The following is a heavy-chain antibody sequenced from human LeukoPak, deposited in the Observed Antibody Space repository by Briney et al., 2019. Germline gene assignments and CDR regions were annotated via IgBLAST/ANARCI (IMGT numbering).Heavy chain of an antibody. CDR3: ARAYYYDSSGYFDY. Sequence: ASVKVSYKASGYTFTSYDINWVRQATGQGLEWMGWMNPNSGNTGYAQKFQGRVTMTRDTSISTAYMELSRLRSDDTAVYYCARAYYYDSSGYFDYWGQGTLVTVSS. D-gene: IGHD3-22*01. CDR1: GYTFTSYD. V-gene: IGHV1-8*01. J-gene: IGHJ4*02. CDR2: MNPNSGNT.